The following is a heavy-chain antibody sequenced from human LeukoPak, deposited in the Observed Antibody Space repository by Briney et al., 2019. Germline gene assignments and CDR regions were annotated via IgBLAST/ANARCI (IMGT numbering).Heavy chain of an antibody. J-gene: IGHJ6*03. Sequence: GGSLRLSCAASGFTVSSNEMRWVRQAPGKGLEWVSSISGGSTCYADSRKGRFTISRDNSKNTLHLQMNSLRAEDTAVYYCARVLSGRGSLYDYYYYVDVWGKGTTVTISS. CDR1: GFTVSSNE. CDR2: ISGGST. CDR3: ARVLSGRGSLYDYYYYVDV. V-gene: IGHV3-38-3*01. D-gene: IGHD3-10*01.